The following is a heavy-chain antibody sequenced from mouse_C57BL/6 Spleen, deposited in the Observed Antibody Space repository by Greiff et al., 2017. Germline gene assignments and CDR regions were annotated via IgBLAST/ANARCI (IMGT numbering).Heavy chain of an antibody. Sequence: VQLQQSGAELVKPGASVKLSCTASGFNIKDYYMHWVKQRTEQGLEWIGRIDPEDGDTKYASKFQGKDTITADTSSNPAYLQLRSLTSEDTAVXYCARTNRFLWDYWGQGTTLTVFS. CDR3: ARTNRFLWDY. J-gene: IGHJ2*01. CDR1: GFNIKDYY. V-gene: IGHV14-2*01. CDR2: IDPEDGDT. D-gene: IGHD1-1*02.